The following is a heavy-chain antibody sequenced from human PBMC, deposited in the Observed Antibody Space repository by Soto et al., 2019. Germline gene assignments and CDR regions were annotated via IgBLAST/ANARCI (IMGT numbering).Heavy chain of an antibody. J-gene: IGHJ6*03. CDR3: ARDLTMVRGVIYYMDV. Sequence: QVQLVQSGAEVKKPGASVKASCKASGYTFTSYAMHWVRQAPGQRLEWMGWINAGSGNTKYSQKFQGRVAITRDTSASTAYMELSSLRSEDTAIYYCARDLTMVRGVIYYMDVWGKGTTVTVSS. D-gene: IGHD3-10*01. CDR2: INAGSGNT. V-gene: IGHV1-3*01. CDR1: GYTFTSYA.